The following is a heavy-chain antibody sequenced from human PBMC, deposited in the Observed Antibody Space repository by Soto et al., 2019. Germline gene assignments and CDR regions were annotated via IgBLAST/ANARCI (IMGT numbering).Heavy chain of an antibody. Sequence: PGGSLRLSCAASGFTFSNAWMNWVRQAPGKGLEWVGRIKSKTDGGTTDYAAPVKGRFTISRDDSKNTLYLQMNGLKTEDTAVYYCTTGRITIFGVVTHDAFDIWGQGTMVTVSS. J-gene: IGHJ3*02. CDR2: IKSKTDGGTT. CDR3: TTGRITIFGVVTHDAFDI. V-gene: IGHV3-15*07. D-gene: IGHD3-3*01. CDR1: GFTFSNAW.